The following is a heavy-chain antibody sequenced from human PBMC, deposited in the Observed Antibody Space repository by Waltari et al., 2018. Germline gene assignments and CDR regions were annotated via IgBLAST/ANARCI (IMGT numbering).Heavy chain of an antibody. D-gene: IGHD3-16*01. CDR3: TRDPAGGIDV. V-gene: IGHV4-61*02. CDR2: IYKYGNT. CDR1: GDSINSGSYF. J-gene: IGHJ4*02. Sequence: QVQLQESGPGLVKPSETLSLTCNVSGDSINSGSYFWSWIRQPAGEGLEFNGRIYKYGNTTYNPSLTGRVTITMDMSRNQFSLRLKSVTAADTAVYYCTRDPAGGIDVWGQGTLVTVSS.